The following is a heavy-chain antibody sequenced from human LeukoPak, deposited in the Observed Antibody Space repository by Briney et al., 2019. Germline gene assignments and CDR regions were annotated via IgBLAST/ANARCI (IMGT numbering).Heavy chain of an antibody. CDR2: IYHSGST. CDR3: ARGPVSWGSYYRTPYYFDY. CDR1: DYSISSGYY. J-gene: IGHJ4*02. D-gene: IGHD1-26*01. V-gene: IGHV4-38-2*01. Sequence: SETLSLTCAVSDYSISSGYYWGWIRQPPGKGLEWIGSIYHSGSTYYNPSLKSRVTISVDTSKNQFSLKLSSVTAADTAVYYCARGPVSWGSYYRTPYYFDYWGQGTLVTVSS.